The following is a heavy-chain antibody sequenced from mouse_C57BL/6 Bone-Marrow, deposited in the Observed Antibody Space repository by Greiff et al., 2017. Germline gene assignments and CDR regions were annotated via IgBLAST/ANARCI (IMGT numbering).Heavy chain of an antibody. V-gene: IGHV5-4*01. CDR3: ARDHSNYYAMDY. J-gene: IGHJ4*01. CDR2: ISDGGSYT. D-gene: IGHD2-5*01. Sequence: DVKLVESGGGLVKPGGSLKLSCAASGFTFSSYAMSWVRQTPEKRLEWVATISDGGSYTYYPDNVKGRFTISRDNAKNNLYLQLSQLKSEDTAMYYCARDHSNYYAMDYWGQGTSVTVSA. CDR1: GFTFSSYA.